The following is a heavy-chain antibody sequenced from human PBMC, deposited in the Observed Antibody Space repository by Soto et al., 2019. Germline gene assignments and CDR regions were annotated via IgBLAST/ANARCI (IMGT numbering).Heavy chain of an antibody. CDR3: ARNVPVTPLGY. Sequence: EVQLVESGGDLVQPGGSLRLSCAASGVTVSNHFMSWVRKAPGKGLEWVSIIYSGGGTHYADSVTGRCTISRDNYKNTVNLQMTSRRVEDTAVYYCARNVPVTPLGYWGQGTLVTVSS. J-gene: IGHJ4*02. CDR2: IYSGGGT. CDR1: GVTVSNHF. D-gene: IGHD4-17*01. V-gene: IGHV3-66*01.